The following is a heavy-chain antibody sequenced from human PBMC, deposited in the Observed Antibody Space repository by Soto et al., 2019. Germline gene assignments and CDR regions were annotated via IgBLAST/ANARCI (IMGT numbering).Heavy chain of an antibody. Sequence: VASVKVSCKASGGTFSSYAISWVRQAPGQGLEWMGGIIPIFGTANYAQKFQGRVTITADKSTSTAYMELSSLRSEDTAVYYCAVIAARRDFDYWGQGTLVTVSS. D-gene: IGHD6-6*01. J-gene: IGHJ4*02. V-gene: IGHV1-69*06. CDR2: IIPIFGTA. CDR1: GGTFSSYA. CDR3: AVIAARRDFDY.